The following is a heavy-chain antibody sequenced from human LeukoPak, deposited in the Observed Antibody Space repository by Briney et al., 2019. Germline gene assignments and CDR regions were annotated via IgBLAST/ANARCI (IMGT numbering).Heavy chain of an antibody. CDR1: GGSFSGYY. V-gene: IGHV4-34*01. J-gene: IGHJ4*02. CDR3: ARGPIVVVPAAIARAGTYFDY. Sequence: PSETLSLTCAVYGGSFSGYYWSWIRQPPGKGLEWIREINHSGNTNYNPSLKSRVTLSVDTSKNQFSLKLSSVTAADTAVYYCARGPIVVVPAAIARAGTYFDYWGQGTLVTVSS. D-gene: IGHD2-2*01. CDR2: INHSGNT.